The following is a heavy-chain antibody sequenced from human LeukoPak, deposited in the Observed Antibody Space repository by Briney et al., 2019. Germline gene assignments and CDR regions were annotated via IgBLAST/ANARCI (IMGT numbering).Heavy chain of an antibody. J-gene: IGHJ4*02. CDR2: IYFTGST. V-gene: IGHV4-59*02. D-gene: IGHD5-18*01. Sequence: SETLSLTCTVSGGSVSSYFWSWTRQPPGKGLEWIGYIYFTGSTKYNPSLKSRVTISLDTSKNQFSLKLNSVTAADTAVYYCARSERGYSYGWYDYWGQGTLVTVSS. CDR3: ARSERGYSYGWYDY. CDR1: GGSVSSYF.